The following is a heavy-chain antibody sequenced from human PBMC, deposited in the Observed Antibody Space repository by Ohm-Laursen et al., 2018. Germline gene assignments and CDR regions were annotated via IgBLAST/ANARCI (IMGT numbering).Heavy chain of an antibody. J-gene: IGHJ4*02. CDR2: ISGSGAST. CDR1: VITFSNYD. Sequence: SLRLSCAASVITFSNYDMIWVRQTPRKGLEWVSEISGSGASTYYADSVKGRFTISRDNSKNTLYLHMNSLRAEDTAVYYCARDDAFDSSGWYSGIDCWGQGTLVTVSS. V-gene: IGHV3-23*01. CDR3: ARDDAFDSSGWYSGIDC. D-gene: IGHD6-19*01.